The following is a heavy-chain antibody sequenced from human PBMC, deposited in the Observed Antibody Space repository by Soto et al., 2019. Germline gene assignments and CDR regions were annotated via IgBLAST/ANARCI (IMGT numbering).Heavy chain of an antibody. V-gene: IGHV4-59*01. CDR3: ARWSFPDYYGMDV. Sequence: PSETLSLTCTVSGGSISSYYWSWIRQPPGKGLEWIGYIYYSGSTNYNPSLEGRVTISVDTSKNQFSLKLSSVTAADTAVYYCARWSFPDYYGMDVWGQGTTVTVSS. CDR2: IYYSGST. CDR1: GGSISSYY. J-gene: IGHJ6*02.